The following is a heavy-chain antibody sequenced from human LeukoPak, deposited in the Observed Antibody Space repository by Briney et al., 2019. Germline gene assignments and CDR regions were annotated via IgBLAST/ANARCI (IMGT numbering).Heavy chain of an antibody. CDR3: AKDIQSTGGTNGAFDI. J-gene: IGHJ3*02. CDR1: GFTFDDYA. V-gene: IGHV3-9*03. D-gene: IGHD1-1*01. CDR2: VSWNSGSI. Sequence: PGRSLRLSCVASGFTFDDYAVHWVRQAPGKGLEWVSGVSWNSGSIAYADSVKGRLTISRDNAKNSLYLQMNSLRAEDMALYYCAKDIQSTGGTNGAFDIWGQGTMVTVSS.